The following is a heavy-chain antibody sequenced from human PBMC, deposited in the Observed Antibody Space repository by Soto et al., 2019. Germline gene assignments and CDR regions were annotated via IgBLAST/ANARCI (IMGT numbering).Heavy chain of an antibody. CDR3: ARVVVVAATHYSFDY. J-gene: IGHJ4*02. Sequence: SETLSLTCAVSGGSISSGGYSWSWIRQPPGKGLEWIGYIYHSGSTYYNPSLKSRVTISVDTSKNQFSLKLSSVTAADTAVYYCARVVVVAATHYSFDYWGQGTLVTVSS. CDR1: GGSISSGGYS. D-gene: IGHD2-15*01. CDR2: IYHSGST. V-gene: IGHV4-30-2*01.